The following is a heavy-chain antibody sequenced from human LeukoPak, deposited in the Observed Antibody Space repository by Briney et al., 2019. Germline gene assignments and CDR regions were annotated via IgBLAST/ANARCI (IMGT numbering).Heavy chain of an antibody. Sequence: SVKVSCNASGGTFCSYAINWVRQAPGHGLEWMGGIISIFGTANYAQELQGRVTIATDGSTSTAYMELSRLISEDTVVYYCARDQSGDSNYCDYWGQGTLVTVSS. V-gene: IGHV1-69*05. J-gene: IGHJ4*02. D-gene: IGHD3-10*01. CDR1: GGTFCSYA. CDR2: IISIFGTA. CDR3: ARDQSGDSNYCDY.